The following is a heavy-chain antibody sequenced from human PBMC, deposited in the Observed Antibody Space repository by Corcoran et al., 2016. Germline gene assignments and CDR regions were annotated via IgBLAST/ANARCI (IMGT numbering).Heavy chain of an antibody. CDR1: GFTFITYG. D-gene: IGHD2-8*01. Sequence: QVQLVESGGGVVQPGRSLRLYCAASGFTFITYGMHWVRQAPGKGLEWVTVISYDGSNKYYADDVKGRFTISRDNSKNTLYLQMNSLRVEDTALYYCAKGGGGQWSGGAFNIWGQGTVVSVSS. V-gene: IGHV3-30*18. CDR2: ISYDGSNK. CDR3: AKGGGGQWSGGAFNI. J-gene: IGHJ3*02.